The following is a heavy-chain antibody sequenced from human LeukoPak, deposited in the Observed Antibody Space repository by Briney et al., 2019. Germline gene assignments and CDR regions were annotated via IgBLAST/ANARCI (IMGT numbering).Heavy chain of an antibody. Sequence: GGSLRLSCAASGFIFSTYAMSWVRQAPGRGLEWVSGISGSGGRTYYPDSVKGRFTISRDNSKNTLYLQMNSLRAEDTAVYYCAKDSTGTTRNNWFDPWGQGTLVTVSS. V-gene: IGHV3-23*01. D-gene: IGHD1-1*01. CDR1: GFIFSTYA. CDR3: AKDSTGTTRNNWFDP. CDR2: ISGSGGRT. J-gene: IGHJ5*02.